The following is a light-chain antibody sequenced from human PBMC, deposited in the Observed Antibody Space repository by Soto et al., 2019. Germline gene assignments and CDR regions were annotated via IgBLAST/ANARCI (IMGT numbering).Light chain of an antibody. Sequence: DIQMTQSPSTLSASIGDRVTITCRASQSISNYLNWYQQKPGRAPSLLIHGASSLQGGVPSRFSGSGSGTDFTLTISSLQPDDFTTYYCQQTYSAPLTFGGGTKVDIK. J-gene: IGKJ4*01. CDR2: GAS. CDR1: QSISNY. CDR3: QQTYSAPLT. V-gene: IGKV1-39*01.